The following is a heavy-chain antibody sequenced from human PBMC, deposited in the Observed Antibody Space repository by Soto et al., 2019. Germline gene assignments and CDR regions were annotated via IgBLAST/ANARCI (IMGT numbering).Heavy chain of an antibody. CDR3: ARIPRYSFPTSDPLDN. CDR2: IIPIFGTT. D-gene: IGHD1-26*01. CDR1: GGTFNTYT. V-gene: IGHV1-69*13. Sequence: SVKVSCKASGGTFNTYTFSWVRQAPGQGLEWMGSIIPIFGTTHYAQSFQGRLSITADQSSTTTYMELRSLTSHDTALYYCARIPRYSFPTSDPLDNWGQGTLVTVSS. J-gene: IGHJ1*01.